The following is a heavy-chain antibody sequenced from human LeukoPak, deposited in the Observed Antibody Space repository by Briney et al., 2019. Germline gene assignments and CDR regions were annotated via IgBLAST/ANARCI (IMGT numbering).Heavy chain of an antibody. Sequence: GGSLRLSCAASGFTFSDYYMSWIRQAPGKGLERVSYISSSGSTIYYADSVKGRFTISRDNAKNSLYLQINSLRAEDTAVYYCARAQDRYFDWLPLDYWGQGTLVTVSS. CDR1: GFTFSDYY. CDR3: ARAQDRYFDWLPLDY. CDR2: ISSSGSTI. V-gene: IGHV3-11*04. D-gene: IGHD3-9*01. J-gene: IGHJ4*02.